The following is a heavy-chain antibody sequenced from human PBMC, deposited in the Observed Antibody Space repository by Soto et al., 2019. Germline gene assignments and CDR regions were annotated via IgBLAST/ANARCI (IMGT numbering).Heavy chain of an antibody. CDR2: IYYSGST. V-gene: IGHV4-39*01. D-gene: IGHD4-17*01. CDR3: ARHGATTVKHNWFDP. CDR1: GGPISSSSDY. J-gene: IGHJ5*02. Sequence: PSETLSLTCTVSGGPISSSSDYWGWIRQPPGKGLEWIGSIYYSGSTYYNPSLKSRVTISVDTSKNQFSLKLSSVTAADTAVYYCARHGATTVKHNWFDPWGQGTLVTVSS.